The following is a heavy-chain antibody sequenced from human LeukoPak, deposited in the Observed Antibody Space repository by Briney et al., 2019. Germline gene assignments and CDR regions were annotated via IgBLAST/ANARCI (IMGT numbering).Heavy chain of an antibody. V-gene: IGHV1-69*04. J-gene: IGHJ3*02. CDR1: GGTFSSYA. CDR3: ARDRKDILTGYYPPDAFDI. D-gene: IGHD3-9*01. Sequence: SVKVSCKASGGTFSSYAISWVRQAPGQGLEWMGRIIPILGIANYAQKFQGRVTITADKSTSTAYMELSSLRSEDTAVYYCARDRKDILTGYYPPDAFDIWGQGTMVTVSS. CDR2: IIPILGIA.